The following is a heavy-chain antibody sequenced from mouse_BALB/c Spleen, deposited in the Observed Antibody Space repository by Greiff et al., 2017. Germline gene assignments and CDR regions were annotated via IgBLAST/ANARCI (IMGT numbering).Heavy chain of an antibody. V-gene: IGHV1S81*02. CDR1: GYTFTSYW. D-gene: IGHD2-2*01. CDR2: INPSNGRT. CDR3: ARTVWLRGAMDY. J-gene: IGHJ4*01. Sequence: QVQLQQPGAELVKPGASVKLSCKASGYTFTSYWMHWVKQRPGQGLEWIGEINPSNGRTNYNEKFKSKATLTVDKSSSTAYMQLSSLTSEDSAVYYCARTVWLRGAMDYWGQGTSVTVSS.